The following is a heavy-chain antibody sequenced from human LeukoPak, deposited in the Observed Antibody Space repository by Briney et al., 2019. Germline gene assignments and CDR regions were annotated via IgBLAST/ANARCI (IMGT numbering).Heavy chain of an antibody. CDR1: GGSFSGYY. CDR3: LSSSSSWYADAFDI. CDR2: INHSGST. J-gene: IGHJ3*02. Sequence: SETLSLACAVYGGSFSGYYWSWIRQPPGKGLEWIGEINHSGSTNYNPSLKSRVTISVDTSKNQFSLKLSSVTAADTAVYYCLSSSSSWYADAFDIWGQGTMVTVSS. D-gene: IGHD6-13*01. V-gene: IGHV4-34*03.